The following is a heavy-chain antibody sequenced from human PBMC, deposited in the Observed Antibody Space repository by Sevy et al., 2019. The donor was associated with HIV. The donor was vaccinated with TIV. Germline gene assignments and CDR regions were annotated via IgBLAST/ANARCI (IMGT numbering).Heavy chain of an antibody. V-gene: IGHV3-48*02. D-gene: IGHD2-15*01. Sequence: GGSLRLSCAASGFTFSSYSMNWVRQAPGKGLEWVSYISSSSSTIYYADSVKGRFTISRDNAKNSLYLQMNSLRDEDTAEYYCARDSAPIVVVVAATELYMDVWGKGTTVTVSS. CDR2: ISSSSSTI. J-gene: IGHJ6*03. CDR1: GFTFSSYS. CDR3: ARDSAPIVVVVAATELYMDV.